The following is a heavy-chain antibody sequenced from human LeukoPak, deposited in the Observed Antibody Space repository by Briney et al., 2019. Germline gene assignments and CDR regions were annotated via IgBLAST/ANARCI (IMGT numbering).Heavy chain of an antibody. D-gene: IGHD2-2*01. J-gene: IGHJ4*02. V-gene: IGHV4-59*01. CDR3: ARSQVPAALD. Sequence: SETLSLTCTVSGGSISDYFWSWIRQPPGKGLEWVGYVFYNGSTNYNPSLKSRVTISIDTSKKQFSLKLSFVTAADTAVYYCARSQVPAALDWGQGTLVTVSS. CDR2: VFYNGST. CDR1: GGSISDYF.